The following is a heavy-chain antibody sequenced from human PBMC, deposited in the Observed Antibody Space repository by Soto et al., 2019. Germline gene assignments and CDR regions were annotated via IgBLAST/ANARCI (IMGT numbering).Heavy chain of an antibody. Sequence: GGSLRLSCAASGFTFSSYGMHWVRQAPGKGLEWVAVIWYDGSNKYYADSVKGRFTISRDNSKNTLYLQMNSMRAEDTAVYYCARSGYCRSTSCYRYDYYYYGMDVWGQGTTVTVSS. CDR3: ARSGYCRSTSCYRYDYYYYGMDV. D-gene: IGHD2-2*02. J-gene: IGHJ6*02. CDR1: GFTFSSYG. V-gene: IGHV3-33*01. CDR2: IWYDGSNK.